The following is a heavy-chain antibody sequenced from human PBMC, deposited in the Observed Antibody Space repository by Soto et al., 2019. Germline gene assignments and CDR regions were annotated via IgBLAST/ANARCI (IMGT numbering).Heavy chain of an antibody. CDR3: ARDLGFSGGWQP. Sequence: QAKLVQSGPEVKKPGASVNISCKASGYTFTTSGISWVRQAPGQGLEWMGWISPSSSNIDYSQKIQGRVVMTTDTSTNTAYLAFRSLRSDDTAVYYCARDLGFSGGWQPWGQGTLVTVSS. D-gene: IGHD6-19*01. J-gene: IGHJ5*02. V-gene: IGHV1-18*01. CDR1: GYTFTTSG. CDR2: ISPSSSNI.